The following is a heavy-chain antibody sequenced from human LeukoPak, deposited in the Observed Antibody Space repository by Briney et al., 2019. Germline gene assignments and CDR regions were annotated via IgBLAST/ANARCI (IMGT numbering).Heavy chain of an antibody. D-gene: IGHD2-15*01. CDR2: ISTSGSIT. Sequence: GGSLRLSCGASGFTFSSYSMSWVRQAPGKGLEWVSAISTSGSITYYADSVKGRFTISGDNSKNTVYLQANSLRAEDTAVYYCAKRAVVGSTLIDWGQGTLVTVSS. CDR1: GFTFSSYS. V-gene: IGHV3-23*01. J-gene: IGHJ4*02. CDR3: AKRAVVGSTLID.